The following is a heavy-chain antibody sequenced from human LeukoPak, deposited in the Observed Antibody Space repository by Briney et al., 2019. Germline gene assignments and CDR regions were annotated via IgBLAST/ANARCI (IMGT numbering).Heavy chain of an antibody. CDR3: ARGGNRFGGFYFDY. D-gene: IGHD3-10*01. J-gene: IGHJ4*02. V-gene: IGHV4-31*03. Sequence: SQTLSLTCTVSADSISSGGHYWSWIRQHPGKGLESIGFMRHSGSTSHNPSLKGRVAISVDASKNQFSLRLSSVTAADTAVYYWARGGNRFGGFYFDYWGQGSLVTVSS. CDR1: ADSISSGGHY. CDR2: MRHSGST.